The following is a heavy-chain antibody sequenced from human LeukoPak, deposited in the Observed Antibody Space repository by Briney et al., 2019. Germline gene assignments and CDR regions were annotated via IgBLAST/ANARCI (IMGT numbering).Heavy chain of an antibody. D-gene: IGHD5-12*01. V-gene: IGHV1-2*02. CDR2: INPNSGGT. CDR3: ASSWYSGYDYLSYLDY. CDR1: GYTFTGYY. Sequence: GASAKVSCKASGYTFTGYYMHWVRQAPGQGLEWMGWINPNSGGTNYAQKFQGRVTMTRDTSISTAYMELSRLRSDDTAVYYCASSWYSGYDYLSYLDYWGQGTLVTVSS. J-gene: IGHJ4*02.